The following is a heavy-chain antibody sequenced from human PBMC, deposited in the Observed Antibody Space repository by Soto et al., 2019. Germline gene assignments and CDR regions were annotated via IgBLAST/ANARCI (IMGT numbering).Heavy chain of an antibody. V-gene: IGHV3-7*05. CDR2: IKQDGSEK. CDR1: GFTFSTYW. J-gene: IGHJ4*02. CDR3: ARVSPPGYFDY. Sequence: GGSLRLSCAASGFTFSTYWMRWVRQAPGKGLEWVASIKQDGSEKYYVDSVTGRFTISRDNAKNSLYLQTNSLRAEDTAVYYCARVSPPGYFDYWGQGTLVTVSS.